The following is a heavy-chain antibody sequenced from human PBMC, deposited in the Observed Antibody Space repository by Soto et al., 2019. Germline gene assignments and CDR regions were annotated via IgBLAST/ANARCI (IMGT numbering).Heavy chain of an antibody. CDR3: ERENFGAVLHIEV. CDR2: IYPSGAS. J-gene: IGHJ6*02. V-gene: IGHV4-30-2*01. Sequence: SETLSLTCAVSGASISTEGYTWSWIRQPPGKGLEWIGYIYPSGASNYNPSLRSRVTISLDASRNRFSLSVGSVTAADTAVYYCERENFGAVLHIEVWGQGTTVTGLL. D-gene: IGHD3-3*01. CDR1: GASISTEGYT.